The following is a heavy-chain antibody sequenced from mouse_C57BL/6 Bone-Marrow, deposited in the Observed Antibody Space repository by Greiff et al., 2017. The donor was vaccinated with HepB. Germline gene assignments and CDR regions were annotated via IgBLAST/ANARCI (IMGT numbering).Heavy chain of an antibody. Sequence: QVTLKVCGPGILQSSQTLSLTCSFSGFSLSTSGMGVSWIRQPSGKGLEWLAHIYWDDDKRYNPSLKSRLTISKDTSRNQVFLKITSVDTADTATYYCARCRWLLRRYWYFDVWGTGTTVTVSS. D-gene: IGHD2-3*01. CDR2: IYWDDDK. CDR1: GFSLSTSGMG. V-gene: IGHV8-12*01. J-gene: IGHJ1*03. CDR3: ARCRWLLRRYWYFDV.